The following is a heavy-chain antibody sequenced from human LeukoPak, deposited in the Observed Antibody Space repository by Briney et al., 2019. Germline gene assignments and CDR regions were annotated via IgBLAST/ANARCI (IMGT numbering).Heavy chain of an antibody. CDR1: GGSISSSNW. V-gene: IGHV4-4*02. J-gene: IGHJ3*02. D-gene: IGHD4-23*01. Sequence: PSETLSLTCAVSGGSISSSNWWSWVRQPPGKGLEWIGEIYHSGSTNYNPSLKSRVTISVDKSKNQFSLKLSSVTAADTAVYYCARKGWLLRPRDAFDIWGQGTMVTVSS. CDR3: ARKGWLLRPRDAFDI. CDR2: IYHSGST.